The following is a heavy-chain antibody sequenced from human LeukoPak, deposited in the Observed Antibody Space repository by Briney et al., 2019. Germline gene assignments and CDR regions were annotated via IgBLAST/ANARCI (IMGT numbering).Heavy chain of an antibody. CDR1: GGSISSGGYS. J-gene: IGHJ2*01. Sequence: PSETLSLTCAVSGGSISSGGYSWSWIRQPPGTGLEWIGYIYHSGSTYYNPSLKSRVTISVDRSKNQFSLKLSSVTAADTAVYYCARDSPNYYDSSGYQDWYFDLWGRGTLVTVSS. CDR3: ARDSPNYYDSSGYQDWYFDL. CDR2: IYHSGST. D-gene: IGHD3-22*01. V-gene: IGHV4-30-2*01.